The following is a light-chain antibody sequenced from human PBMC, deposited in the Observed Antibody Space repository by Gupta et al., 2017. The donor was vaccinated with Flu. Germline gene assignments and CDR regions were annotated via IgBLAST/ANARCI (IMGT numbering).Light chain of an antibody. V-gene: IGKV2-28*01. CDR1: QSLLHSNGYNY. Sequence: IVMTQSPLSLPVTPGEPDSIPCRSSQSLLHSNGYNYLDWYLQKPGQSPQLLIYLGSNRASGVPDRFSGSGSGTDFTLKISRVEAEDVGVYYCMQALQTPLTFGGGTKVEIK. CDR3: MQALQTPLT. J-gene: IGKJ4*01. CDR2: LGS.